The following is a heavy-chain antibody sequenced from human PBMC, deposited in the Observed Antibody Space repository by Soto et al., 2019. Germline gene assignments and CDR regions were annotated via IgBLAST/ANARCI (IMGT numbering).Heavy chain of an antibody. CDR1: GFTFSRYA. CDR3: AKVFYYYDSSGYYYFDY. CDR2: ISGSGSTI. V-gene: IGHV3-23*01. Sequence: PGGSLRLSCAASGFTFSRYAVSWVSQAPGKGPEWISSISGSGSTIYYADSVKGRFTISRDNSKNTLYLQMSSLRAEDTAVYYCAKVFYYYDSSGYYYFDYWGQGTLVTVSS. D-gene: IGHD3-22*01. J-gene: IGHJ4*02.